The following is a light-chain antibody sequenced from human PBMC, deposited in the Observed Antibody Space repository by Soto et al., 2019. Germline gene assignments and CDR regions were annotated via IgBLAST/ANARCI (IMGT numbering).Light chain of an antibody. Sequence: EVVMTQSPATLSVSPGGRATLSCRASRGVSSNLAWYQQTPGQALTLLIYDASTRATGIPDRFSGSGSGTDFTLTISRLEPEDFAVYYCQQFGSSLPITFGQGTRLEIK. V-gene: IGKV3-20*01. CDR2: DAS. CDR3: QQFGSSLPIT. CDR1: RGVSSN. J-gene: IGKJ5*01.